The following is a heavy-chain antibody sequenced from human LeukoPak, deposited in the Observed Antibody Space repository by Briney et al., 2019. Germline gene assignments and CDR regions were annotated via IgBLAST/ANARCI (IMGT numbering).Heavy chain of an antibody. Sequence: KSSETLSLTCTVSGGSISSSRYYWGWIRQPPGKGLEWIGSIYYSGSTYYNPSLKSRVTISVDTSKNQFSLKLSSVTAADTAVYYCARADSSSWYYDAFDIWGQGTMVTVSS. CDR3: ARADSSSWYYDAFDI. D-gene: IGHD6-13*01. V-gene: IGHV4-39*07. CDR2: IYYSGST. J-gene: IGHJ3*02. CDR1: GGSISSSRYY.